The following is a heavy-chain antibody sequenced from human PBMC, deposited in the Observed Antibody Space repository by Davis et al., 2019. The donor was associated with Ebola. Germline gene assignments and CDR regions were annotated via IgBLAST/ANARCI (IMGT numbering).Heavy chain of an antibody. V-gene: IGHV1-69*13. CDR3: AIRITGPNEYYYTMDV. J-gene: IGHJ6*02. CDR2: IIPMFGSA. CDR1: GYTFTGYY. Sequence: SVKVSCKASGYTFTGYYMHWVRQAPGQGLEWMGGIIPMFGSANYAPKFQGRVTITADEFTSTAYMELSSLRSEDTAVYYCAIRITGPNEYYYTMDVWGQGTTVTVSS. D-gene: IGHD1-20*01.